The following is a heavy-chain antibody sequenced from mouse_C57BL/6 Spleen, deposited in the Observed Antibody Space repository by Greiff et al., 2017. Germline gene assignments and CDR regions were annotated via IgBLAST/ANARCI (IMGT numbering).Heavy chain of an antibody. CDR1: GYSITSGYY. J-gene: IGHJ2*01. V-gene: IGHV3-6*01. CDR3: ARESSYGNSWIDY. D-gene: IGHD1-1*01. Sequence: EVKLQESGPGLVKPSQSLSLTCSVTGYSITSGYYWNWIRPSPGNKLEWMGYISYDGSNNYNPSLKNRIPITRYTSKSQFYRKLNSVTTEDTATYYCARESSYGNSWIDYWGQGTTLTVSS. CDR2: ISYDGSN.